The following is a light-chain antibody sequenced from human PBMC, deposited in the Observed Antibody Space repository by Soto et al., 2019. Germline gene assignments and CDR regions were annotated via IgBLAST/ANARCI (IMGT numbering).Light chain of an antibody. CDR2: GSN. V-gene: IGLV1-44*01. Sequence: QSVLAQPPSASGTPGQRVTISCSGSTSNIGSNTVNWYRHLPGTIPKLLIYGSNQRPSGVPDRFSGSTSGTSASLAISGLQSEDEADYYCAAWDDSLKGWVFGGGTKLTVL. CDR1: TSNIGSNT. CDR3: AAWDDSLKGWV. J-gene: IGLJ3*02.